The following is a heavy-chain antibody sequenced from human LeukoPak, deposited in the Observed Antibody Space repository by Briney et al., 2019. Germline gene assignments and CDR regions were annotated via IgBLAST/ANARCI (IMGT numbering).Heavy chain of an antibody. CDR1: GFTFRNYG. CDR2: INPTNEKT. V-gene: IGHV1-3*01. D-gene: IGHD3-22*01. CDR3: ARDHRTESDGYYFVNELWYFDL. Sequence: ASVKVSCKASGFTFRNYGMHWVRQAPGQRLEWMGWINPTNEKTKYSEKFQGRVSISRDTGASTVYMELSSLRSEDTAIYYCARDHRTESDGYYFVNELWYFDLWGRGTLVSVSS. J-gene: IGHJ2*01.